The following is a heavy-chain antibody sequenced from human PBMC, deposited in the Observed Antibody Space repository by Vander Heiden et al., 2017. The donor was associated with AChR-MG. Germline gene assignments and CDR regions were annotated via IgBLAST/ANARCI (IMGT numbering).Heavy chain of an antibody. CDR2: INPNSGGT. Sequence: QVQLVQSGAEVKKPGASVKVSCKASGYTFTGYYMHWVRQAPGQGLEWMGWINPNSGGTNYAQKFQGGVTMTRDTSISTAYMELSRLRSDDTAVYYCARDLGRWELLWDQRDYWGQGTLVTVSS. V-gene: IGHV1-2*02. CDR1: GYTFTGYY. D-gene: IGHD1-26*01. J-gene: IGHJ4*02. CDR3: ARDLGRWELLWDQRDY.